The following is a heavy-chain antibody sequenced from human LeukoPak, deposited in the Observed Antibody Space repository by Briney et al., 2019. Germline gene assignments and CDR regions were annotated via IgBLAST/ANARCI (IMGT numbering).Heavy chain of an antibody. J-gene: IGHJ4*02. CDR1: GFTLSDYH. CDR2: ISTGSSTR. Sequence: GGSLRLSCAASGFTLSDYHMNWVRQAPGTGLEWVSYISTGSSTRYYADSVKGRFTISRDNARNSLYLQMNSLRVEDTAVYYCAGGANSIHQLDYWGQGTLITVSS. V-gene: IGHV3-48*01. D-gene: IGHD2-2*01. CDR3: AGGANSIHQLDY.